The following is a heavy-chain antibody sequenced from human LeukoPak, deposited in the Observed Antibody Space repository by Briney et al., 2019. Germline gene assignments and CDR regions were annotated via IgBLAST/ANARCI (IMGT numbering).Heavy chain of an antibody. Sequence: ASLSLSCRASRYTPIREYIYCVRQAPGQGNEWMGWIDPNIGDTNSAQKFQGRVTMTRDMSISTAYMELSRLTSDDTAVYYCGSWAVVPFCFYGMDVWGQGTTVSVPS. V-gene: IGHV1-2*02. CDR2: IDPNIGDT. J-gene: IGHJ6*02. CDR1: RYTPIREY. D-gene: IGHD2-15*01. CDR3: GSWAVVPFCFYGMDV.